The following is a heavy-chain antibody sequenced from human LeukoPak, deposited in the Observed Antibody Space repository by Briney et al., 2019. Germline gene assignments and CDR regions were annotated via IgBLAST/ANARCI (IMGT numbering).Heavy chain of an antibody. D-gene: IGHD6-13*01. CDR2: ISYDGSNK. V-gene: IGHV3-30*18. Sequence: SGGSLRLSCAASGFTFSSYGMHWVRQAPGKGLEWVAVISYDGSNKYYADSVKGRFTISRDNSKNTLYLQMNSLRAEDTAVCYCAKVWGGLDSSSWYFYGMDVWGQGTTVTVSS. J-gene: IGHJ6*02. CDR3: AKVWGGLDSSSWYFYGMDV. CDR1: GFTFSSYG.